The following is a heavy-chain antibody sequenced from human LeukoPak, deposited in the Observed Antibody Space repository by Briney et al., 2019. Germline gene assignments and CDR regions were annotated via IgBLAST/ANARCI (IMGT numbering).Heavy chain of an antibody. Sequence: ASVKVSCKASGYTFTGYYMHWVRQAPGQGLEWMGWINPNSGGTNYAQKFQGRVTMTRDTSISTAYMELSRLRSDDTAVYYCARLAYSSGWYGYYSYYGMDVWGQGTTVTVSS. V-gene: IGHV1-2*02. D-gene: IGHD6-19*01. CDR1: GYTFTGYY. CDR3: ARLAYSSGWYGYYSYYGMDV. CDR2: INPNSGGT. J-gene: IGHJ6*02.